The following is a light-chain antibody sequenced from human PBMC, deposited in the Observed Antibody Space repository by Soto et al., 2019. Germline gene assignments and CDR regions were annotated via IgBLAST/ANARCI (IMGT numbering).Light chain of an antibody. J-gene: IGKJ1*01. Sequence: EIVMTQSPVTLSVSPGERATLSCRASQSVSSNLAWYQQKPGQAPSLLIYGAFTRATGIPARFSGTGSGTEFTLTISSLQPDDFATYHCQHYGGVWTFGQGTKVDIK. CDR3: QHYGGVWT. CDR2: GAF. V-gene: IGKV3-15*01. CDR1: QSVSSN.